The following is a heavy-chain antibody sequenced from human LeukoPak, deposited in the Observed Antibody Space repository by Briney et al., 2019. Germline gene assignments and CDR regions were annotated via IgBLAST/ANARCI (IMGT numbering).Heavy chain of an antibody. CDR2: IGPSDSYN. D-gene: IGHD1-26*01. CDR3: ARQGSESGSSLSLPFDY. CDR1: GYSFTSSW. Sequence: GESLKISCKGSGYSFTSSWIGWVRQMPGTGLEWMGKIGPSDSYNNYSPSFQGHVTISTDKSITTAYLQWSSLKASDTAMYYCARQGSESGSSLSLPFDYWGQGTLVTVSS. V-gene: IGHV5-10-1*01. J-gene: IGHJ4*02.